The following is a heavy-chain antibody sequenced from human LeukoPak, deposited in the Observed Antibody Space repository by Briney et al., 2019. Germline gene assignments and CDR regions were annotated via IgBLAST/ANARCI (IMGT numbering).Heavy chain of an antibody. D-gene: IGHD5-18*01. CDR1: GYTFTGYY. Sequence: ASVKVSCKASGYTFTGYYMHWVRQAPGQGLEWMGWINPDSGGTKYAQKFQGRVTMTTDTSISTAYMELSRLTSDDTAVYYCARETGYSYCTFDYWGQGTLVTVSS. CDR3: ARETGYSYCTFDY. V-gene: IGHV1-2*02. CDR2: INPDSGGT. J-gene: IGHJ4*02.